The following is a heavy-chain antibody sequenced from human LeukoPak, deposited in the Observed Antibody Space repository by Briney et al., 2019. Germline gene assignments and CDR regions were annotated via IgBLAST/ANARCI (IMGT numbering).Heavy chain of an antibody. CDR2: ISGSGGST. D-gene: IGHD3-10*01. CDR3: ARSYGSGTNDAFDI. J-gene: IGHJ3*02. CDR1: GFTFSSYA. Sequence: AGGSLRLSCAASGFTFSSYAMSWVRQAPGKGLEWVSAISGSGGSTYYADSVKGRFTISRENAKNSLYLQMNSLRAGDTAVYYCARSYGSGTNDAFDIWGQGTMVTVSS. V-gene: IGHV3-23*01.